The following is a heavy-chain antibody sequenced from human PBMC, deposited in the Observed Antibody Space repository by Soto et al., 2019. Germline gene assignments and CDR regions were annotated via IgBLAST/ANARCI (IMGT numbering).Heavy chain of an antibody. V-gene: IGHV1-18*01. J-gene: IGHJ6*02. CDR1: GYTFTSYG. CDR3: ARGITMVRGVQYYYYGMDV. CDR2: ISTYNGNT. D-gene: IGHD3-10*01. Sequence: QVQLVQSGAEVKKPGASVKVSCKASGYTFTSYGINWVLQAPGQGLEWMGWISTYNGNTNFAENLQGRVSLTTDTSTSTAYMELRSLRFDDTAIYYCARGITMVRGVQYYYYGMDVWGQGTAVTVSS.